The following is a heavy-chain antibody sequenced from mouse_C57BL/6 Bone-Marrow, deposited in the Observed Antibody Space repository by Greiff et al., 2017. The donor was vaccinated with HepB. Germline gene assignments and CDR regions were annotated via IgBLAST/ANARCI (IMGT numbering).Heavy chain of an antibody. Sequence: VQRVESDAELVKPGASVKISCKVSGYTFTDHTIHWMKQRPEQGLEWIGYIYPRDGSTKYNEKFKGKATLTADKSSSTAYMQLNSLTSEDSAVYFCARMNYSRGDFDYWGQGTTLTVSS. V-gene: IGHV1-78*01. CDR2: IYPRDGST. J-gene: IGHJ2*01. CDR3: ARMNYSRGDFDY. D-gene: IGHD1-1*01. CDR1: GYTFTDHT.